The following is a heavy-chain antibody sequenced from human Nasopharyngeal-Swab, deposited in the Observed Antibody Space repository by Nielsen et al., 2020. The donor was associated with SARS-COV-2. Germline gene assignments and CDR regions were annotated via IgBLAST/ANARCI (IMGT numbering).Heavy chain of an antibody. CDR1: GFTFSTYY. CDR2: IEQHGSAT. D-gene: IGHD1-1*01. CDR3: ARWNFAFDY. Sequence: GESLTISCVVSGFTFSTYYMGWVRQAPGKGLEWVAHIEQHGSATIYVDSVKGRFTISRDNAKNSLYLQMNSLRAEDTAVYYCARWNFAFDYWGQGTVVTVSS. J-gene: IGHJ4*02. V-gene: IGHV3-7*01.